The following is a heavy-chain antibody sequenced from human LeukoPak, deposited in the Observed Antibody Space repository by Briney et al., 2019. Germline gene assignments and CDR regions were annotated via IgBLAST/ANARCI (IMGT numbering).Heavy chain of an antibody. J-gene: IGHJ5*02. CDR1: GYSISSGYY. CDR2: IYNSGST. Sequence: PSETLSLTCAVSGYSISSGYYWGWIRQPPGKGLEWIGSIYNSGSTHYNPSLKSRVTISVDRSKSQFSLKLSSVTAADTAVYYCASHCSGGSCYEGYNWFDPWGQGTLVTVSS. V-gene: IGHV4-38-2*01. CDR3: ASHCSGGSCYEGYNWFDP. D-gene: IGHD2-15*01.